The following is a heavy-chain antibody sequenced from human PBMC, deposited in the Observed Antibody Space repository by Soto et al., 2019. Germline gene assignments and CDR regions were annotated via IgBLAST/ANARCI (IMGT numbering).Heavy chain of an antibody. CDR3: AKDLGIAAAGTFDY. V-gene: IGHV1-18*01. D-gene: IGHD6-13*01. Sequence: ASVKVSCKASGYTFTSYGISWVRQAPGQGLEWMGLISAYNGNTNYAQKLQGRVTMTEDTSTDTAYMELSSLRSEDTAVYYCAKDLGIAAAGTFDYWGQGTLVTVSS. CDR2: ISAYNGNT. CDR1: GYTFTSYG. J-gene: IGHJ4*02.